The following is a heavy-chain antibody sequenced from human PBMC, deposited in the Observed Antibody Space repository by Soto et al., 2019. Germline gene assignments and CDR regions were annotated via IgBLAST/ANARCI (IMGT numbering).Heavy chain of an antibody. CDR3: ARHPNDYRAMYYYYGMDV. CDR2: IYPGDSDT. Sequence: XASLKIFWTGCGDSFTSYLIGWVRQIPGKGVEWMGIIYPGDSDTIYSPSFQGQVTISADKSISTAYLQWSSLKASDTAMYYCARHPNDYRAMYYYYGMDVWGQGTTVTVSS. D-gene: IGHD4-4*01. CDR1: GDSFTSYL. V-gene: IGHV5-51*01. J-gene: IGHJ6*02.